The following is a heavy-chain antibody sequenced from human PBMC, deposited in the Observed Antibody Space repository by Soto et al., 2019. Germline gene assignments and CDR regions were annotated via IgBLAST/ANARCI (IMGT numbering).Heavy chain of an antibody. CDR2: INHSGST. CDR3: ARHYAVVLYHFDY. Sequence: PSETLSLTCTVSGDYISSYYWSWIRQPPGKGREWSAYINHSGSTNYNPSLKSRVTTSVDTSKNQFSLKLSSVTAADTAVYYCARHYAVVLYHFDYWGLGTLVTVSS. CDR1: GDYISSYY. D-gene: IGHD2-15*01. V-gene: IGHV4-59*08. J-gene: IGHJ4*02.